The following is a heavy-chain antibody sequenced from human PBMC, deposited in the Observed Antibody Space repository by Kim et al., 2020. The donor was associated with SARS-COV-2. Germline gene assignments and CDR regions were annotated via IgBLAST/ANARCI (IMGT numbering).Heavy chain of an antibody. Sequence: SETLSLTCAVYGGSFSGYYWSWIRQPPGKGLEWIGEINHSGSTNYNPSLKSRVTISVDTSKNQFSLKLSSVTAADTAVYYCAREGGAAPFDYWGQGTLVTVSS. CDR1: GGSFSGYY. J-gene: IGHJ4*02. CDR3: AREGGAAPFDY. D-gene: IGHD1-26*01. CDR2: INHSGST. V-gene: IGHV4-34*01.